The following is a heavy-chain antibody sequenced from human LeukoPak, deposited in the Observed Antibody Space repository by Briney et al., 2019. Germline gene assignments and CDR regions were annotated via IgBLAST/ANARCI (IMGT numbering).Heavy chain of an antibody. CDR2: VSHSGST. V-gene: IGHV4-34*01. CDR3: ARQWLF. D-gene: IGHD6-19*01. CDR1: GGSFSGYY. J-gene: IGHJ4*02. Sequence: SETLSLTCAVYGGSFSGYYWNWIRQPPGKGLEWIGEVSHSGSTNYNPSLKSRVTMSVDTSKNQFSLKLNSVTAADTAVYYCARQWLFWGQGTLVTVSS.